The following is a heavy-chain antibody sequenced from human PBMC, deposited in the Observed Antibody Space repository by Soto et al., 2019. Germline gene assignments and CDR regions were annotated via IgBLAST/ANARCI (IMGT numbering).Heavy chain of an antibody. CDR2: ISYDGSNK. V-gene: IGHV3-30-3*01. J-gene: IGHJ5*02. Sequence: QVQLVESGGGVVQPGRSLRLSCAASGFTFSSYAMHWVRQAPGKGLEWVAVISYDGSNKYYADSVKGRFTISRDNSKNTMYLQMNSLRAEDTAVYYRAREGSSHPGGQDDNWFDHWGQGTLVTVSS. CDR3: AREGSSHPGGQDDNWFDH. D-gene: IGHD2-2*01. CDR1: GFTFSSYA.